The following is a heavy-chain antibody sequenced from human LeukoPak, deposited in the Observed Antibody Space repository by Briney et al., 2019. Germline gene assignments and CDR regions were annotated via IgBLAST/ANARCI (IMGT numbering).Heavy chain of an antibody. V-gene: IGHV3-20*04. Sequence: GGSLRLSCAASGFTFDDYGMSWVRQAPGKGLEWVSGINWNGGSTGYADSVKGRFTISRDNAKNSLYLQMNSLRAEGTALYYCARVRIAAAGTSPFAFDYWGQGTLVTVSS. D-gene: IGHD6-13*01. CDR3: ARVRIAAAGTSPFAFDY. CDR2: INWNGGST. J-gene: IGHJ4*02. CDR1: GFTFDDYG.